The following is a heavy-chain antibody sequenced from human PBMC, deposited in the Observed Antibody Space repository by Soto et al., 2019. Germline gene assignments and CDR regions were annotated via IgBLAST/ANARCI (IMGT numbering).Heavy chain of an antibody. V-gene: IGHV1-18*01. CDR3: ARGRYGDY. D-gene: IGHD1-1*01. CDR1: GYDFTTYG. J-gene: IGHJ4*02. CDR2: SSANNGNT. Sequence: QVHLVQSGAEVKKPGASVKVSWKGSGYDFTTYGITWLRQAPGQGLECMAWSSANNGNTNYAQKLQRRVTVTRDTSTSTAYMELRSLRSDDTAVYYCARGRYGDYWGQGALVPVSS.